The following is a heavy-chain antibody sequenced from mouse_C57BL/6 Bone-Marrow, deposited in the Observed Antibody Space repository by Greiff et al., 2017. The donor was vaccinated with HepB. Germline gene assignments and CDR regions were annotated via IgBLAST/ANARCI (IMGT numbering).Heavy chain of an antibody. CDR3: ATIYYGNYCSCFAY. CDR2: INPSSGYT. J-gene: IGHJ3*01. D-gene: IGHD2-1*01. V-gene: IGHV1-7*01. CDR1: GYTFTSYW. Sequence: VQLQQSGAELAKPGASVKLSCKASGYTFTSYWMHWVNQRPGQGLEWIGYINPSSGYTKYNQKFKDKATLAADKSSSTAYMQLSSLTYEDSAVYYCATIYYGNYCSCFAYWGQGTLVTVSA.